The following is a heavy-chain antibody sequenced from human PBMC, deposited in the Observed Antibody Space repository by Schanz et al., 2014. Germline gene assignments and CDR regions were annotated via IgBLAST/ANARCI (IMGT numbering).Heavy chain of an antibody. CDR3: GRAPPPYSSSPYYWYYGMDV. J-gene: IGHJ6*02. CDR1: GFTFSDYY. D-gene: IGHD6-6*01. V-gene: IGHV3-11*01. Sequence: QVQLVESGGGLVKPGGSLRLSCAASGFTFSDYYMNWIRQAPGKGLEWVSYISNSGYTIYYADSVKGRFTISRDNAKNSLYRKMNSRRAEDPAVYYCGRAPPPYSSSPYYWYYGMDVWGQGTTVTVSS. CDR2: ISNSGYTI.